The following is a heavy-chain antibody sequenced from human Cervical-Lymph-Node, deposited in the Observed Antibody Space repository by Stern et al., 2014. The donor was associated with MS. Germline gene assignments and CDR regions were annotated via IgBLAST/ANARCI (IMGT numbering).Heavy chain of an antibody. CDR3: ARSSGRLRADY. CDR2: IYYSGSP. V-gene: IGHV4-31*03. J-gene: IGHJ4*02. D-gene: IGHD3-10*01. Sequence: QVQLQESGPRLVKPSQTLSLTCSVSGGSISSGGYYWSWIRQHPGKGLEWIGYIYYSGSPYSNPSLKSRLTISLDTSKNQFSLKLRSVTAADTAVYYCARSSGRLRADYWGQGTLVTVSS. CDR1: GGSISSGGYY.